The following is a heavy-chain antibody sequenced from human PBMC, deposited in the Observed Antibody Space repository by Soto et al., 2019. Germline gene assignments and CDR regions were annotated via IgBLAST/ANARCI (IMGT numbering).Heavy chain of an antibody. V-gene: IGHV4-59*01. Sequence: SETLSLTCTVSGVSISSYYWSWIRQPPGKGLEWIGYIYYSGSTNYNPSLKSRVTISVDTSKNQFSLKLSSVTAADTAVYYCARNQLRNYNWFDPWGQGTLVTVSS. CDR1: GVSISSYY. D-gene: IGHD2-2*01. CDR3: ARNQLRNYNWFDP. J-gene: IGHJ5*02. CDR2: IYYSGST.